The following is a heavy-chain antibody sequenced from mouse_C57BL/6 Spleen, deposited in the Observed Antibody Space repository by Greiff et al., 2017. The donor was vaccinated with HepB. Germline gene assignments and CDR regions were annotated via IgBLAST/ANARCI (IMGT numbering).Heavy chain of an antibody. CDR2: IDPSDSYT. CDR1: GYTFTSYW. Sequence: QVQLQQPGAELVKPGASVKMSCKASGYTFTSYWITWVKQRPGQGLEWIGEIDPSDSYTNYNQKFKGKSTLTVDKSSSTAYMQLSSLTSEDSAVYYCARGGSSSHWYFDVWGTGTTVTVSS. D-gene: IGHD1-1*01. J-gene: IGHJ1*03. V-gene: IGHV1-69*01. CDR3: ARGGSSSHWYFDV.